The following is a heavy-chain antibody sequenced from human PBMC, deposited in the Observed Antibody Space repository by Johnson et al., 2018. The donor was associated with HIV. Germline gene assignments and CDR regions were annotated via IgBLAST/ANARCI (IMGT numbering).Heavy chain of an antibody. Sequence: VQLVESGGGLVQPGGSLRLSCAASGFSFDSHAINWVRQAPGKGLQWVSAISYSGSSTYYADSVKGRFTISRDNSKNTLYLQMNSLRAEDTAVYYCAKDRSNYGSKYAFDIWGQGTMVTVSS. V-gene: IGHV3-23*04. J-gene: IGHJ3*02. CDR2: ISYSGSST. D-gene: IGHD4-11*01. CDR1: GFSFDSHA. CDR3: AKDRSNYGSKYAFDI.